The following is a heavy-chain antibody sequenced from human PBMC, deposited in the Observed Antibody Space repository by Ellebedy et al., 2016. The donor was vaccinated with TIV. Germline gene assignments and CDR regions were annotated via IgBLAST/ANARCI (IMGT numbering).Heavy chain of an antibody. CDR2: INAGNGNT. V-gene: IGHV1-3*01. J-gene: IGHJ4*02. D-gene: IGHD3-10*01. CDR3: ARDPEGAYYYGSGKFDY. CDR1: GYTFTSHT. Sequence: ASVKVSXXASGYTFTSHTIDWVRQAPGQRLEWLGWINAGNGNTKYSQKFQGRVTITRDTSASTVYMEMSSLRSEDTAVFYCARDPEGAYYYGSGKFDYWGQGTLVIVSS.